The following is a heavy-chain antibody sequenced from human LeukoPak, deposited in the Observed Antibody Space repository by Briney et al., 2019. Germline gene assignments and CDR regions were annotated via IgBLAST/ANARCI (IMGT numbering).Heavy chain of an antibody. CDR2: IYSGGST. D-gene: IGHD6-19*01. CDR3: ARAWSGYSSGWYGVY. J-gene: IGHJ4*02. V-gene: IGHV3-66*02. Sequence: GGSLRLSCAASGFTVSNNYMSWVRQAPGKGLEWVSVIYSGGSTYYADSVKGRFTISRDNSKNTLYLQMNSLRVEDTAVYYCARAWSGYSSGWYGVYWGRGTLVTVSS. CDR1: GFTVSNNY.